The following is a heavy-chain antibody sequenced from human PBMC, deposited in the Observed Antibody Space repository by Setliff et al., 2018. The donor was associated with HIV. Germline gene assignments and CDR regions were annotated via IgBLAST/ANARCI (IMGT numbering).Heavy chain of an antibody. V-gene: IGHV3-23*01. J-gene: IGHJ4*02. Sequence: GGSLRLSCAASGFTFSSYAMSWVRQAPGKGLEWVSAISGSGGSTYYADSVKGRFTISRDNSKNTLFLQMNSLRAEDTAVYYCAKDPRAAVATICDYWGQGTLVTVSS. D-gene: IGHD5-12*01. CDR1: GFTFSSYA. CDR3: AKDPRAAVATICDY. CDR2: ISGSGGST.